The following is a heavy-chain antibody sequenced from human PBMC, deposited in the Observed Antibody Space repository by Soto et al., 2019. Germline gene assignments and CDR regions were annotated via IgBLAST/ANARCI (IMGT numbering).Heavy chain of an antibody. Sequence: SETLSLTCTVSGGSISSYYWSWIRQPPGKGLEWIGYIYYSGSTNYNPSLKSRVTISVDTSKNQFSLKLSSVTAADTAVYYCARSPSIAAGIPDYWGQGTLVTVSS. J-gene: IGHJ4*02. CDR3: ARSPSIAAGIPDY. CDR1: GGSISSYY. CDR2: IYYSGST. D-gene: IGHD6-13*01. V-gene: IGHV4-59*08.